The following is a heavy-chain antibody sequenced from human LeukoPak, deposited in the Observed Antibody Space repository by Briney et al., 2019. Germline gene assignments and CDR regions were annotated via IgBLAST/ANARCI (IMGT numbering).Heavy chain of an antibody. D-gene: IGHD6-19*01. Sequence: SETLSLTCAVSGGSISSDRYYWGWIRQPPGKGLEWIGNIYYSGTTYYNPSLRSRVTISVDKSKNQFSLKLSSVTAADTAVYYCATSTSGWPQWGQGTLVTVSS. CDR1: GGSISSDRYY. CDR2: IYYSGTT. J-gene: IGHJ4*02. CDR3: ATSTSGWPQ. V-gene: IGHV4-39*07.